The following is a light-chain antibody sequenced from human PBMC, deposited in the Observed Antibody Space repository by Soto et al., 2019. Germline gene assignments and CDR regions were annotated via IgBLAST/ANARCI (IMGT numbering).Light chain of an antibody. Sequence: DIQMTQSPSPLSASVGDRVTITCRASQTISTWLAWYQHKPGKAPKLLISDASSLESGVPSRFSGSGSGTECTLTISSLQPDDVATYYCQHYNSYSEALGQGTKVDIK. CDR1: QTISTW. CDR3: QHYNSYSEA. V-gene: IGKV1-5*01. J-gene: IGKJ1*01. CDR2: DAS.